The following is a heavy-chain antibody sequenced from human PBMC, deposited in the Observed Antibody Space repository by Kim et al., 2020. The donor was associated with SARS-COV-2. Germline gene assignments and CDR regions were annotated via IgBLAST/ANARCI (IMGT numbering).Heavy chain of an antibody. CDR2: INPNSGGT. CDR1: GYTFTGYY. D-gene: IGHD2-2*01. V-gene: IGHV1-2*06. CDR3: ARDPVCSSTSCYSYGMDV. J-gene: IGHJ6*02. Sequence: ASVKVSCKASGYTFTGYYMHWVRQAPGQGLEWMGRINPNSGGTNYAQKFQGRVTMTRDTSISTAYMELSRLRSDDTAVYYCARDPVCSSTSCYSYGMDVWGQGTTVTVSS.